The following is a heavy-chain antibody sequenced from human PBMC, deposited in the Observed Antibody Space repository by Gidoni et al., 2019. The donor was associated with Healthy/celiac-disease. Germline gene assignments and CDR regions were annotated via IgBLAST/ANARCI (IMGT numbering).Heavy chain of an antibody. CDR2: ISSSSSYI. CDR3: ARDPGIAAADPPH. Sequence: EVQLVESGGGLVKPGGSLRLSCAASGFTFSSYSMNWVRQAPGKGLEWVSSISSSSSYIYYADSVKGRFTSSRDNAKNSLYLQMNSLRAEDTAVYYCARDPGIAAADPPHWGQGTLVTVSS. D-gene: IGHD6-13*01. V-gene: IGHV3-21*01. CDR1: GFTFSSYS. J-gene: IGHJ4*02.